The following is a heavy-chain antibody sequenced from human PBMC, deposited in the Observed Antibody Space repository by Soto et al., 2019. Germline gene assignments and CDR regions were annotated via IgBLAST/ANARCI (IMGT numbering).Heavy chain of an antibody. CDR1: VGSSSGHK. D-gene: IGHD2-15*01. CDR3: AREWSALDF. V-gene: IGHV4-59*11. J-gene: IGHJ4*02. CDR2: TYYSGST. Sequence: ETLSLTCTVSVGSSSGHKWHWIRQPPGKGLEWIGYTYYSGSTNYNPSLKSRITISVDTSKNQFSLKLSSVTAADTAVYYCAREWSALDFWGQGTLVTVSS.